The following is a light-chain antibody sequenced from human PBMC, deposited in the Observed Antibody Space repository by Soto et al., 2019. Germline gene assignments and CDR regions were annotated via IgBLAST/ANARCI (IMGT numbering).Light chain of an antibody. CDR1: SSNIGTNT. CDR3: ATWDDSLNGLV. Sequence: QPVLTQPPSASGTPGQRVTISCSGSSSNIGTNTVNWYQQLPGTAPNLLIYSNNQRPSGVPDRFSGSESGTSASLAISGLQSEDGADYYCATWDDSLNGLVFGGGTKLTVL. V-gene: IGLV1-44*01. CDR2: SNN. J-gene: IGLJ2*01.